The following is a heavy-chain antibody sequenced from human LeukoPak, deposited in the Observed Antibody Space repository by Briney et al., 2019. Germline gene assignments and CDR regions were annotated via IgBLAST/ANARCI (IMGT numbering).Heavy chain of an antibody. Sequence: PSETLSLTCTVSGGSISSGCYYWSWIRQPAGKGLEWIGRIYSSGSINYNLSLQSRVTRSLDTAKHQCSLKLSSVTAADTGVYYCARGYYDFWSGYSYYCDYWGQGTLVTVSS. CDR2: IYSSGSI. D-gene: IGHD3-3*01. CDR1: GGSISSGCYY. V-gene: IGHV4-61*02. J-gene: IGHJ4*02. CDR3: ARGYYDFWSGYSYYCDY.